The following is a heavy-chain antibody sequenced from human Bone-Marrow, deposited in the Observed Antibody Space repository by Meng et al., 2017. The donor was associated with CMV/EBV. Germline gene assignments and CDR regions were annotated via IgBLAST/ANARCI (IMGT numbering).Heavy chain of an antibody. J-gene: IGHJ4*02. D-gene: IGHD5-24*01. V-gene: IGHV3-30*02. CDR2: IRYDGSNK. CDR3: AKDYTGGWLNSSPLDY. CDR1: GFTFSSYG. Sequence: GGSLRLSCAASGFTFSSYGMHWVRQAPGKGLEWVAFIRYDGSNKYYADSVKGRFTISRDNSKNTLYLQMNSLRAEDTAVYYCAKDYTGGWLNSSPLDYWGQGTLVTVSS.